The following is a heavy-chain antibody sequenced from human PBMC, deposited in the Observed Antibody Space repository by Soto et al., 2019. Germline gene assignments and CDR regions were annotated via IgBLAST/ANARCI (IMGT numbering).Heavy chain of an antibody. D-gene: IGHD3-22*01. Sequence: SETLSLTCTVSGGSISSDYWSWIRQPPGKGLEWIGHIDYSGSTNYNPSLKSRVTISVDTSKKQISLKLSSVTAADTAVYYCARIVRGDYDSSGSYYFDYGGQGTLVPVSP. J-gene: IGHJ4*02. CDR3: ARIVRGDYDSSGSYYFDY. CDR2: IDYSGST. CDR1: GGSISSDY. V-gene: IGHV4-59*01.